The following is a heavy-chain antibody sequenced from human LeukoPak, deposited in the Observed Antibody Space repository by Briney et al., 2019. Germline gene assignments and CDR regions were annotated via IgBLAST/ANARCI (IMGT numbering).Heavy chain of an antibody. Sequence: ASVKVSCKASGYTFTAYCIHWVRQAPGQGLEWMGWIDPNTGQTDSAQKFQGRVTVTGDTSINTAYMDLSSLRSDDTAVYYCARVVGQGTAMPSRHFFDYWGQGTLVTVSS. J-gene: IGHJ4*02. D-gene: IGHD5-18*01. V-gene: IGHV1-2*02. CDR2: IDPNTGQT. CDR1: GYTFTAYC. CDR3: ARVVGQGTAMPSRHFFDY.